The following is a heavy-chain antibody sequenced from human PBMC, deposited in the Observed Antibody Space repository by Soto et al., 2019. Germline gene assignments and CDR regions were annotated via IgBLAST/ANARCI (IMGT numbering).Heavy chain of an antibody. D-gene: IGHD3-22*01. V-gene: IGHV3-23*01. CDR1: GFTFSSYA. CDR3: AKYYYDSSGGAYLYYFDY. CDR2: ISGSGGST. J-gene: IGHJ4*02. Sequence: GSLRLSCAASGFTFSSYAMSWVRQAPGKGLEWVSAISGSGGSTYYADSVKGRFTISRDNSKNTLYLQMNSLRAEDTAVYYCAKYYYDSSGGAYLYYFDYWGQGTLVTVSS.